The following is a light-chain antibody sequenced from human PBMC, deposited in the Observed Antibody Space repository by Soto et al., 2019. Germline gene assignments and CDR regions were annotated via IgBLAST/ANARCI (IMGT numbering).Light chain of an antibody. CDR1: SSDVGAYNY. J-gene: IGLJ1*01. V-gene: IGLV2-14*01. CDR2: DVS. CDR3: CSYTSSSTLV. Sequence: QSALTQPASVSGSPGQSITISCTGTSSDVGAYNYVSWYQQHPGKAPKLMIYDVSNRPSGVSNRFSGSKSGNTASLTISALHAEDEEDYYCCSYTSSSTLVFGTGTKLTVL.